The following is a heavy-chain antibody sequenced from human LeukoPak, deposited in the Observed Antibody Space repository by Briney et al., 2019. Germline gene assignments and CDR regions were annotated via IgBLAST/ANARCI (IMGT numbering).Heavy chain of an antibody. Sequence: GGSLRLSCAASGFTFTNAWMTWVRQAPGKGLECIGFIKSNTDGGTTDSAAPVKGRFTVSRDDSKNTLYLQMNSLKTEDTAVYYCTTWSSQFDYWGQGTLVTVSS. CDR3: TTWSSQFDY. D-gene: IGHD6-6*01. CDR2: IKSNTDGGTT. J-gene: IGHJ4*02. CDR1: GFTFTNAW. V-gene: IGHV3-15*01.